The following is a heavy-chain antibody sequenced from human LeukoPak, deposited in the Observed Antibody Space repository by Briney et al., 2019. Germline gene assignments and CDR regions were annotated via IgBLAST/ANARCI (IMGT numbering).Heavy chain of an antibody. D-gene: IGHD3-16*01. J-gene: IGHJ6*02. Sequence: GGPLRLSCAASGFTFSSCAMSWVRQAPGKGLEWVASINHNGNVNYYVDSVKGRFTISRDNAKNSLYLQMSNLRAEDTAVYFCARGGGLDVWGQGATVTVSS. CDR3: ARGGGLDV. CDR1: GFTFSSCA. V-gene: IGHV3-7*03. CDR2: INHNGNVN.